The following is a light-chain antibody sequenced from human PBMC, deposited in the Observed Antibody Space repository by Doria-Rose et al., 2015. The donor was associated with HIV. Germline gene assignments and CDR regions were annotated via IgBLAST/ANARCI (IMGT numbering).Light chain of an antibody. Sequence: TQSPGTLSLSPGERATLSCRASQSVSANYLAWYQQRPGQSPRLLIYGASSRATDIPTRFSGSGSGTDFTPTISRLEPEDFAVYYCHQYASSRTFGQGTKVEIK. J-gene: IGKJ1*01. CDR1: QSVSANY. CDR3: HQYASSRT. CDR2: GAS. V-gene: IGKV3-20*01.